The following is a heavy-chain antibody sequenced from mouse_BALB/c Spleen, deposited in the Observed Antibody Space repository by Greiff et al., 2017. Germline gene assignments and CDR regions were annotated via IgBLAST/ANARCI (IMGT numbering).Heavy chain of an antibody. Sequence: EVKLVESGGGLVQPGGSLRLSCATSGFTFTDYYMSWVRQPPGKALEWLGFIRNKANGYTTEYSASVKGRFTISRDNSQSILYLQMNTLRAEDSATYYCARASNWDSAGFAYWGQGTLVTVSA. CDR1: GFTFTDYY. J-gene: IGHJ3*01. D-gene: IGHD4-1*02. CDR2: IRNKANGYTT. V-gene: IGHV7-3*02. CDR3: ARASNWDSAGFAY.